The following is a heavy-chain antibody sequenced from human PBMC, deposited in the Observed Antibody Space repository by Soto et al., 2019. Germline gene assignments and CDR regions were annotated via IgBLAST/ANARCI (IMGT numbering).Heavy chain of an antibody. CDR1: GFTFSSYW. Sequence: PGGSLRLSCTASGFTFSSYWMHWVRQAPRKGLAWVSRIHSDSIDTGYADSVKGRFTISRDNAKNTLYLQMNSLRVEDTAVYYCAREGMGLSNWFDPWGQGTPVTV. D-gene: IGHD2-8*01. CDR3: AREGMGLSNWFDP. V-gene: IGHV3-74*01. J-gene: IGHJ5*02. CDR2: IHSDSIDT.